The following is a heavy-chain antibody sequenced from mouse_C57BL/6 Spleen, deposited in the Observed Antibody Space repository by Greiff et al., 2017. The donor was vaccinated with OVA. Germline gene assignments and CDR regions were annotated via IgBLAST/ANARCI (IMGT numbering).Heavy chain of an antibody. CDR3: ARSYSNLYFDV. J-gene: IGHJ1*03. CDR1: GYTFTSYW. CDR2: IDPSDSDT. D-gene: IGHD2-5*01. V-gene: IGHV1-69*01. Sequence: QVQLQQPGAELVMPGASVKLSCKASGYTFTSYWMHWVKQRPGQGLEWIGEIDPSDSDTNYNQKFKGKSTLTVDKSSSTAYMQLSSLTSEDSAVYYCARSYSNLYFDVWGTGTTVTVSS.